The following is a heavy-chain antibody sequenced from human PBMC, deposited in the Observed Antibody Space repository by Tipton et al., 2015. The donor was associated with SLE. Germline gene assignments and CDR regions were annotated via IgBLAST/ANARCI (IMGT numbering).Heavy chain of an antibody. D-gene: IGHD5-24*01. V-gene: IGHV1-69*13. CDR2: IIPIFGTA. J-gene: IGHJ4*02. Sequence: QSGAEVKKPGASVKVSCKASGYTFTSYGISWVRQAPGQGLEWMGGIIPIFGTANYAQKFQGRVTITADESTSTAYMELSSLRSEDTAVYYGAREAPDEMATTPYFDYWGQGTLVTVSS. CDR1: GYTFTSYG. CDR3: AREAPDEMATTPYFDY.